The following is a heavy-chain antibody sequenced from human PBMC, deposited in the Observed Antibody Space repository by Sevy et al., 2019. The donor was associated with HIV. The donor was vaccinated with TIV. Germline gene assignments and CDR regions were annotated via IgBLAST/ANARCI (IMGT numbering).Heavy chain of an antibody. V-gene: IGHV3-21*01. CDR3: ARVKVGVGCSGGSCYSGGYYYYYYGMDV. CDR2: ISSSSSYI. J-gene: IGHJ6*02. Sequence: GGSLRLSCAASGFTFSSYSMNWVRQAPGKGLEWVSSISSSSSYIYYADSVKGGVTISRDNAKNRLYLQMNSLRDEDRAVYYYARVKVGVGCSGGSCYSGGYYYYYYGMDVWGQGTTVTVSS. CDR1: GFTFSSYS. D-gene: IGHD2-15*01.